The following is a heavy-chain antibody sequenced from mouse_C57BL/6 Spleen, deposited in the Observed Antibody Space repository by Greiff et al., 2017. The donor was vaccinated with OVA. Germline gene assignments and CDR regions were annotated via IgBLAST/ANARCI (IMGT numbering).Heavy chain of an antibody. CDR3: TTRGMDY. V-gene: IGHV14-4*01. CDR1: GFNIKDDY. CDR2: IDPENGDT. J-gene: IGHJ4*01. Sequence: EVKLVESGAELVRPGASVKLSCTASGFNIKDDYMHWVKQRPEQGLEWIGWIDPENGDTEYASKFQGKATITADTSSNTAYLQLSSLTSEDTAVYYCTTRGMDYWGQGTSVTVSS.